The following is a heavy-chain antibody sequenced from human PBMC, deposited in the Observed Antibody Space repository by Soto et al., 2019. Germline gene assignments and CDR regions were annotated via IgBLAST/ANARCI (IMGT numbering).Heavy chain of an antibody. J-gene: IGHJ1*01. V-gene: IGHV4-39*01. CDR3: ARGYGSSGYYFTHRSQNKRAEYFQH. CDR1: GGSISSNIYY. CDR2: IHYSGST. Sequence: PSETLSLTCTVSGGSISSNIYYWGWIRQPPGKGLEWIGNIHYSGSTYYDSSLKSRVTISVDTSKNQFSLKLSSVTAADTAVYYCARGYGSSGYYFTHRSQNKRAEYFQHWGQGTLVTVS. D-gene: IGHD3-22*01.